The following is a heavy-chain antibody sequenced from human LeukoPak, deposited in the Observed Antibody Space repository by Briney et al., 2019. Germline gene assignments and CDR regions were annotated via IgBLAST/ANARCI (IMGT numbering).Heavy chain of an antibody. D-gene: IGHD6-19*01. CDR2: IKHDGTEK. CDR1: GFTFSSYW. CDR3: ARDSEQWLPVDDAFDI. J-gene: IGHJ3*02. Sequence: GGSLRLSCAASGFTFSSYWMFWVRQTPGKGLEWVANIKHDGTEKYYVDFVKGRFTISRDNAKNSIYVQMNSLRAEDTAVYYCARDSEQWLPVDDAFDIWGQGTMVTVSS. V-gene: IGHV3-7*01.